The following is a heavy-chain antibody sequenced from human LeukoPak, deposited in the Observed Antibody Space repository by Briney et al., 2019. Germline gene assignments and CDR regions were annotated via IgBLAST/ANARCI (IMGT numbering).Heavy chain of an antibody. V-gene: IGHV4-39*07. CDR1: GGSISSSSYY. D-gene: IGHD3-10*01. J-gene: IGHJ6*03. Sequence: SETLSLTCTVSGGSISSSSYYWGWIRQPPGKGLEWIGSIYYSGSTYYNPSLKSRVTISVDTSTNQFSLKLSSVTAADTAVYYCASWRWVGYYGSGSYYNYYYMDVWGKGTTVTVSS. CDR2: IYYSGST. CDR3: ASWRWVGYYGSGSYYNYYYMDV.